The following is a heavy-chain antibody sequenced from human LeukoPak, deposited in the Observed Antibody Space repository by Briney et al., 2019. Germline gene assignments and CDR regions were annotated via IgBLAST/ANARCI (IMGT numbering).Heavy chain of an antibody. J-gene: IGHJ4*02. CDR2: VSLNGGDT. CDR1: GFTFSSFA. CDR3: ARDPTTRSNRAQFYSDY. V-gene: IGHV3-30*04. Sequence: GGSLRLSCAASGFTFSSFAMHWVRQAPGKGLEWVAVVSLNGGDTNYAGSVKGRFTISRDNSKNTLYLQMNSLRAEDTAVYYCARDPTTRSNRAQFYSDYWGQGTLVIVSS. D-gene: IGHD4-17*01.